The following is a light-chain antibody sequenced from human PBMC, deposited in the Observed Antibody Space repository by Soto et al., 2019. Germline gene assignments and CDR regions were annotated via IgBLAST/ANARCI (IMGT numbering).Light chain of an antibody. Sequence: IVLTQSPSTLTLSPGERATLSCRASQSVSTYLAWYQQKPGQAPRLLIYDAFNRATGVPARFIGSGSGTDFTLTISRLEPEDFAVYYCQQYGSSPRTFGQGTKVDIK. CDR3: QQYGSSPRT. V-gene: IGKV3-20*01. J-gene: IGKJ1*01. CDR2: DAF. CDR1: QSVSTY.